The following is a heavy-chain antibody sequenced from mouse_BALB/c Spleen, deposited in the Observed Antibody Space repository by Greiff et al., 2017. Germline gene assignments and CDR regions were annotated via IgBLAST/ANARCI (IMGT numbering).Heavy chain of an antibody. CDR2: ISSGGSYT. CDR3: ARQANWDRYFDV. J-gene: IGHJ1*01. Sequence: EVMLVESGGDLVKPGGSLKLSCAASGFTFSSYGMSWVRQTPDKRLEWVATISSGGSYTYYPDSVKGRFTISRDNAKSTLYLQMSSLKSEDTAMYYCARQANWDRYFDVWGAGTTVTVSS. CDR1: GFTFSSYG. D-gene: IGHD4-1*01. V-gene: IGHV5-6*01.